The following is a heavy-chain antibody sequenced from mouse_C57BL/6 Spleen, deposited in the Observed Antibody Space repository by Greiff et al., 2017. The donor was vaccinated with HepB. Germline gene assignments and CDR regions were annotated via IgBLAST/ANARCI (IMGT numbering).Heavy chain of an antibody. CDR1: GFTFSSYG. CDR2: ISSGGSYT. V-gene: IGHV5-6*01. D-gene: IGHD2-4*01. Sequence: EVQRVESGGDLVKPGGSLKLSCAASGFTFSSYGMSWVRQTPDKRLEWVATISSGGSYTYYPDSVKGRFTISRDNAKNTLYLQMSSLKSEDTAMYYCARHGYDYDGWYFDVWGTGTTVTVSS. J-gene: IGHJ1*03. CDR3: ARHGYDYDGWYFDV.